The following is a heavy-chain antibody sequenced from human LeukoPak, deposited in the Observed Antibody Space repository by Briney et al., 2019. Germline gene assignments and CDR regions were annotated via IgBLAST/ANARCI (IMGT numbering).Heavy chain of an antibody. CDR1: GFTFSSYS. J-gene: IGHJ4*02. Sequence: PGGSLRLSCAASGFTFSSYSTNWVRQAPGKGLEWVSYISSSSSTIYYADSVKGRFTISRDNAKNSLYLQMNSLRAEDTAVYYCARDRGDGYNWGQGTLVTVSS. V-gene: IGHV3-48*04. CDR2: ISSSSSTI. D-gene: IGHD2-21*01. CDR3: ARDRGDGYN.